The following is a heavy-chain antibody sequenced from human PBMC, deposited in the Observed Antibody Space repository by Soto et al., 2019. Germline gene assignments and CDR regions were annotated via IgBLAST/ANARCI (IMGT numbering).Heavy chain of an antibody. CDR2: IYYSGTT. CDR1: GDSVSNDNYY. V-gene: IGHV4-61*01. CDR3: ARSQRGRTAFTFDY. J-gene: IGHJ4*02. Sequence: QVQLQESGPGLVKPSETLSLTCAVSGDSVSNDNYYWSWIRQPPGKGLEWIGYIYYSGTTNYNSYLKSRLSLSVDMSKNQFSLKLASVTAADTVVYFCARSQRGRTAFTFDYWGQGALVTVSS. D-gene: IGHD3-16*01.